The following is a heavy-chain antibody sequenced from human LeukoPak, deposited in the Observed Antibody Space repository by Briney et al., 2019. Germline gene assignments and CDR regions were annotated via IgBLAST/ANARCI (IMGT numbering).Heavy chain of an antibody. D-gene: IGHD3-22*01. CDR2: ISGSGGST. CDR1: GFTFSSYA. Sequence: PGGSLRLSCAASGFTFSSYAMSWVRQAPGKGLEWVSAISGSGGSTYYADSVKGRFTISRDNSKDTLYLQMNSLRAEDTAVYYCAKATSMIVVVNAFDIWGQGTMVTVSS. J-gene: IGHJ3*02. V-gene: IGHV3-23*01. CDR3: AKATSMIVVVNAFDI.